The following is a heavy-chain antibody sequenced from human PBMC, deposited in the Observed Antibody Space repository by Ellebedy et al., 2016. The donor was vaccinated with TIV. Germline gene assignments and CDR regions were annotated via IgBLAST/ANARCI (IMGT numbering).Heavy chain of an antibody. Sequence: SETLSLXXAVYGGSFSGYYWSWIRQPPGKGLEWIGEINHSGSTNYNPSLKSRVTISVDTSKNQFSLKLSSVTAADTAVYYCAREGKWDIVVVPAALSSRYYYYGMDVWGQGTTVTVSS. CDR1: GGSFSGYY. CDR3: AREGKWDIVVVPAALSSRYYYYGMDV. V-gene: IGHV4-34*01. J-gene: IGHJ6*02. D-gene: IGHD2-2*01. CDR2: INHSGST.